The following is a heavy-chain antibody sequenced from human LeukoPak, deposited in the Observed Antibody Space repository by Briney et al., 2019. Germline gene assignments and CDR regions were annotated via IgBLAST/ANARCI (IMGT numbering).Heavy chain of an antibody. CDR3: ARISGTLCFDL. D-gene: IGHD1-7*01. J-gene: IGHJ4*02. CDR2: IYAGGDT. V-gene: IGHV3-66*01. CDR1: GFSVSYNY. Sequence: GGSLRLSCAASGFSVSYNYMSWVRQAPARGLEWVSVIYAGGDTYYADSVKGRFTISRDNSKNTVYLEMHSLRADDTAVYYCARISGTLCFDLWGLGTLVTVSS.